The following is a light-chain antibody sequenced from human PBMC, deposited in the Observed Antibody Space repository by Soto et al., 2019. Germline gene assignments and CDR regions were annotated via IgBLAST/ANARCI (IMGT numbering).Light chain of an antibody. V-gene: IGKV1-33*01. CDR1: QDVSTY. CDR2: DAS. CDR3: QQYSNLIT. J-gene: IGKJ5*01. Sequence: DIQMTPSPSSLSASVGDRVTITCQASQDVSTYLNWYQQKLGKAPKLLIYDASNLETGVPSRFSGSGSGTYFSFTISSLQPEDFATYYCQQYSNLITFGQGTRLEIK.